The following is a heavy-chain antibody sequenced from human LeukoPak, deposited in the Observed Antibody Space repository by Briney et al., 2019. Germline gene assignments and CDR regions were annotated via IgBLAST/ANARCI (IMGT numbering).Heavy chain of an antibody. CDR2: IIPILGIA. Sequence: SVKVSCKASGYTFTGYYMHWVRQAPGQGLEWMGRIIPILGIANYAQKFQGRVTITADKSTSTAYMELSSLRSEDTAVYYCARNGAMVEKWFDPWGQGTLVTVSS. V-gene: IGHV1-69*02. J-gene: IGHJ5*02. D-gene: IGHD5-18*01. CDR1: GYTFTGYY. CDR3: ARNGAMVEKWFDP.